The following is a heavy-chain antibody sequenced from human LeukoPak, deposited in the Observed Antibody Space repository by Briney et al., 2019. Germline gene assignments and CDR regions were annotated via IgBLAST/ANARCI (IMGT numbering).Heavy chain of an antibody. D-gene: IGHD3-22*01. CDR1: GFTYSSYA. Sequence: PGGSLRLSCAASGFTYSSYAMSCLRQAPGKALEWVANIKQDGSAKYYVDSVKGRFTISRDHAKNSLYMQMSTLRGEDTAVYYCARDGGYYVFDYWGQGTLVTVSS. CDR3: ARDGGYYVFDY. J-gene: IGHJ4*02. CDR2: IKQDGSAK. V-gene: IGHV3-7*01.